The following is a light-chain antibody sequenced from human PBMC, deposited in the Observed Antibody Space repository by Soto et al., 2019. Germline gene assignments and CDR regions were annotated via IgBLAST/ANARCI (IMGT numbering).Light chain of an antibody. J-gene: IGKJ1*01. Sequence: EIVLTQSPGTLSLSPGERATLSCRASQSVSSSYLAWYQQKRGQAPRFLIYGASTRATGIPDRFSGSGSGTGFTLTISRLEPEDFALYYCQQYGRSSTTFGQGTKVDIK. CDR2: GAS. CDR3: QQYGRSSTT. CDR1: QSVSSSY. V-gene: IGKV3-20*01.